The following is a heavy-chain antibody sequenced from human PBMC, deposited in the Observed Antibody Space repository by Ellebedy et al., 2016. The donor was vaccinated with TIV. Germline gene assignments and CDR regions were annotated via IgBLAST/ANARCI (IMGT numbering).Heavy chain of an antibody. V-gene: IGHV3-30*18. CDR2: IPYDGSDK. D-gene: IGHD6-19*01. CDR3: VKEDGYSSGRPFDY. CDR1: GFTFRSYG. J-gene: IGHJ4*02. Sequence: GESLKISCAASGFTFRSYGMHWVRQAPGKGLEWVAGIPYDGSDKFYADSVKGRFTISRHSSKDTLYLPMNSLRVGDTALYYCVKEDGYSSGRPFDYWGQGTLVTVSS.